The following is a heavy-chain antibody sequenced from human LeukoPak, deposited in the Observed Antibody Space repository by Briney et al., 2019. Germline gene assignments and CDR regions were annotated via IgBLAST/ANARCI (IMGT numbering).Heavy chain of an antibody. Sequence: PSETLSLTCTVSGGSISSSSYYWGWIRQPPGKNLEWLGSIYYTGSTHYNPYLKSRVTISVDTSKNQFSLNLSSVTAADTAVYYCARQGIGLRSFDPWGQGTLVTVSS. V-gene: IGHV4-39*01. CDR3: ARQGIGLRSFDP. CDR1: GGSISSSSYY. D-gene: IGHD3/OR15-3a*01. J-gene: IGHJ5*02. CDR2: IYYTGST.